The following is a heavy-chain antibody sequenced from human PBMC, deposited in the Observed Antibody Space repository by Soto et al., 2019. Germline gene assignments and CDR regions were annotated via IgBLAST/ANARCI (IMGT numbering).Heavy chain of an antibody. Sequence: GGSLRLSCAASGFTFSSYGMHWVRQAPGKGLEWVAVISYDGSNKYYADSVKGRFTISRDNSKNTLYLQMNSLRAEDTAVYYCAKDRHYCSGGSCYGFDYWGQGTLVTVSS. CDR1: GFTFSSYG. V-gene: IGHV3-30*18. CDR3: AKDRHYCSGGSCYGFDY. D-gene: IGHD2-15*01. CDR2: ISYDGSNK. J-gene: IGHJ4*02.